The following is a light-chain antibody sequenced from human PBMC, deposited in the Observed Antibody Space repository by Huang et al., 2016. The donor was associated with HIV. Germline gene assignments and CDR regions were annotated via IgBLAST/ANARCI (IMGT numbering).Light chain of an antibody. CDR2: AAS. V-gene: IGKV1-8*01. J-gene: IGKJ1*01. CDR3: QQYYSYPPTWT. Sequence: AIRMTQSPSSLSASTGDRVTITCRASQGISNYLAWYQQKPGKAPKLLIYAASTLQSGVPSRFSGSGSGTDFTLTISCLQSEDFATYYCQQYYSYPPTWTFGQGTKVEIK. CDR1: QGISNY.